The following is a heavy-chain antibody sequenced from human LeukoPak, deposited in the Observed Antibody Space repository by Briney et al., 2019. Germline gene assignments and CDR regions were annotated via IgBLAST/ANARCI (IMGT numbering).Heavy chain of an antibody. CDR3: AKDGDSGDYMDV. CDR2: ISWDGGST. J-gene: IGHJ6*03. Sequence: PGGSLRLSCEASGFTFYDHDMHWVRHTPGKDLEWVALISWDGGSTFYADSVRGRFTFSRDNTKISLYLYVNSLRGDDTAFYYCAKDGDSGDYMDVWGKGTTVTVSS. CDR1: GFTFYDHD. V-gene: IGHV3-43D*03. D-gene: IGHD3-10*01.